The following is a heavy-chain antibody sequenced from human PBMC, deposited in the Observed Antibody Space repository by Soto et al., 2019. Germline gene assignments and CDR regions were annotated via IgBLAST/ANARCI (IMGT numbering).Heavy chain of an antibody. Sequence: SLRLSCAASGFTFSSYAMHWVRQAPGKGLEWVAVISYDGSNKYYADSVKVRFTISRDNSKNTLYLQMNSLRAEDTAVYYCARAGDNSGYSDYWGHGTLVTVSS. J-gene: IGHJ4*01. CDR2: ISYDGSNK. CDR1: GFTFSSYA. D-gene: IGHD3-22*01. CDR3: ARAGDNSGYSDY. V-gene: IGHV3-30-3*01.